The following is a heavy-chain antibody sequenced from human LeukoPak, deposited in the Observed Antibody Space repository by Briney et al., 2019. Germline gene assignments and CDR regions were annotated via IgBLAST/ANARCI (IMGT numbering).Heavy chain of an antibody. D-gene: IGHD1-1*01. J-gene: IGHJ4*02. Sequence: GGSLRLSCAASGFTFSDYDMRWVRQATGKGLEWVSAIGTAGDTYYTGSVKGRFAISRENAKNSLYLQLNSLRAGDTAVYYCARVAKERVGGVYYFDYWGQGTLVTVSS. CDR2: IGTAGDT. V-gene: IGHV3-13*01. CDR1: GFTFSDYD. CDR3: ARVAKERVGGVYYFDY.